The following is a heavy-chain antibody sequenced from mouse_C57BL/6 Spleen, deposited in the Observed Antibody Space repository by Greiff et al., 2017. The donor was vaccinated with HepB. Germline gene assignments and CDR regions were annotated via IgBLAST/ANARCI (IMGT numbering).Heavy chain of an antibody. CDR2: ISDGGSYT. Sequence: EVKVEESGGGLVKPGGSLKLSCAASGFTFSSYAMSWVRQTPEKRLEWVATISDGGSYTYYPDNVKGRFTISRDNAKNNLYLQMSHLKSEDTAMYYCARGGGFAYWGQGTLVTVSA. CDR3: ARGGGFAY. J-gene: IGHJ3*01. CDR1: GFTFSSYA. V-gene: IGHV5-4*03.